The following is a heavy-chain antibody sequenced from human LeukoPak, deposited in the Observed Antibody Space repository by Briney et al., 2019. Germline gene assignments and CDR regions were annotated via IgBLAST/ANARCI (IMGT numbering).Heavy chain of an antibody. V-gene: IGHV3-74*01. D-gene: IGHD3-10*01. J-gene: IGHJ4*02. CDR2: INNDGSIT. CDR1: GFIFSNHY. Sequence: GGSLRLSCAVSGFIFSNHYMHWVRQAPGKGLVWVSRINNDGSITSYADSVKGRFTISRDNAKNTLYLQMNSQRAEDTAVYYCVLMVWGGGQGTLVTVSS. CDR3: VLMVWG.